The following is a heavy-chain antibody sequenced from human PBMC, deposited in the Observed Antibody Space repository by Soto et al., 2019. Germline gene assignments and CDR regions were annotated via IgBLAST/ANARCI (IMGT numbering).Heavy chain of an antibody. CDR3: ARGESVAGFGVPVPLYYGMDV. J-gene: IGHJ6*02. Sequence: EASVKVSCKASGYTFTSYYMHWVRQAPGQGLEWMGIINPSGGSTSYAQKCQGRVTMTRDTSTSTVYMELSSLRSEDTAVYYCARGESVAGFGVPVPLYYGMDVWGQGTTVTVSS. D-gene: IGHD3-10*01. CDR1: GYTFTSYY. CDR2: INPSGGST. V-gene: IGHV1-46*01.